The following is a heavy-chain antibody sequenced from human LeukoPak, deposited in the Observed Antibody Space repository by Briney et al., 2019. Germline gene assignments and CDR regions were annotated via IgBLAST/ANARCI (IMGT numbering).Heavy chain of an antibody. J-gene: IGHJ4*02. CDR2: IRYDGSNK. CDR1: GFTFSSYG. CDR3: AKGYQGYYYDSSGQIDY. D-gene: IGHD3-22*01. Sequence: GGSLRLSCAASGFTFSSYGMHWGRQAPGKGLEWVAFIRYDGSNKYYADSVKGRFTISRDNSKNTLYLQMNSLRAEDTAVYYCAKGYQGYYYDSSGQIDYWGQGTLVTVSS. V-gene: IGHV3-30*02.